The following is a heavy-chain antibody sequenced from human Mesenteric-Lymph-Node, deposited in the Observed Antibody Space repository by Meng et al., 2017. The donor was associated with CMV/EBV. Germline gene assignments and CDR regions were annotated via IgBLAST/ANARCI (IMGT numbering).Heavy chain of an antibody. CDR2: INPSGGST. Sequence: ASVKVSCKASGYTFTGYYMHWVRQAPGQGLEWMGWINPSGGSTSYAQKFQGRVTMTRDTSTSTVYMELSSLRSEDTAVYYCARVDVKSYSSGWIPNYDYWGQGTLVTVSS. D-gene: IGHD6-19*01. CDR3: ARVDVKSYSSGWIPNYDY. CDR1: GYTFTGYY. V-gene: IGHV1-46*01. J-gene: IGHJ4*02.